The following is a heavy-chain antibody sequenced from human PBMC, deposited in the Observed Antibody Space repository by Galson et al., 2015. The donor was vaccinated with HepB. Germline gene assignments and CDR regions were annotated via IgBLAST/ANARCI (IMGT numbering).Heavy chain of an antibody. Sequence: SVKVSCKASGYTFTSYGISWVRQAPGQGLEWMGWISAYNGNTNYAQKLQGRVTMTTDTSTSTAYMELRSLRSDDTAVYYCARDPDSSGYEGGGFDYWGQGTLVTVSS. CDR3: ARDPDSSGYEGGGFDY. D-gene: IGHD3-22*01. CDR1: GYTFTSYG. V-gene: IGHV1-18*01. J-gene: IGHJ4*02. CDR2: ISAYNGNT.